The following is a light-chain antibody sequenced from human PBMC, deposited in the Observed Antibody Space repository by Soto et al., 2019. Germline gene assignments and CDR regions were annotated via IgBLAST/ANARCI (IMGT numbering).Light chain of an antibody. Sequence: EIVMTQSPATLSVSPGGRATLSCRASQSVGSNLAWYQQKPGQAPRLLSYGASTRATGFPARFSGSGSGTEFTLTISSLQSEDFAVYYCQQYKNWPLTFGGGTRVEIK. CDR2: GAS. CDR1: QSVGSN. J-gene: IGKJ4*01. V-gene: IGKV3-15*01. CDR3: QQYKNWPLT.